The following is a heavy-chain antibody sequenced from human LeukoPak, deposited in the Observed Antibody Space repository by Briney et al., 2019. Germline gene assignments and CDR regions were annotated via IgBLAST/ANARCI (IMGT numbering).Heavy chain of an antibody. Sequence: GGSLRLSCAASGFSFSSYGMHWVRQAPGKGLEWVTFIRYDGSNEYYADSVKGRFTISRDNSKNTLYLQVNSLRAEDTAVYYCAKSTVLSSGELTYWGQGTLVTVSS. CDR3: AKSTVLSSGELTY. D-gene: IGHD3-10*01. CDR2: IRYDGSNE. V-gene: IGHV3-30*02. CDR1: GFSFSSYG. J-gene: IGHJ4*02.